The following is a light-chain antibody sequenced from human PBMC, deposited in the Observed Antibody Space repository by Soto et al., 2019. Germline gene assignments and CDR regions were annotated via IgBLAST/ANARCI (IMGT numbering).Light chain of an antibody. CDR1: QSIGSR. J-gene: IGKJ1*01. V-gene: IGKV1-5*03. Sequence: DIQMTQSPSTLSASVGDRVTITCRASQSIGSRLAWYQQKPGKAPNLLIYKTSSFASGVPSRFIGSGSGTEFTLTISSLQPDDLGVYYCQQYNRYQWTFGQGTKV. CDR3: QQYNRYQWT. CDR2: KTS.